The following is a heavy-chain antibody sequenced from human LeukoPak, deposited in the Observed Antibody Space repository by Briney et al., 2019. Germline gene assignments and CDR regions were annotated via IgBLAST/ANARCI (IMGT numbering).Heavy chain of an antibody. D-gene: IGHD5-24*01. Sequence: ASVKVSCKASGYTFTSYYMHWVRQAPGQGLEWMGIINPSGGSTSYAQKFQGRVTMTRDTSTSTVYMELSSLRSEDTAVYYCARDLVPSQTRRDGYNFEYWGQGTLVTVSS. V-gene: IGHV1-46*01. CDR2: INPSGGST. CDR3: ARDLVPSQTRRDGYNFEY. J-gene: IGHJ4*02. CDR1: GYTFTSYY.